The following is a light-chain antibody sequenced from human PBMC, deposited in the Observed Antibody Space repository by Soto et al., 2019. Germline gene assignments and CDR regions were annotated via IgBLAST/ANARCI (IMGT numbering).Light chain of an antibody. CDR2: AAA. Sequence: IQFTPSASSVCSFAGDHVTITCRASQSISSWLAWYQQKPGKAPKLLIYAAATLQIGVPSRFSGSGSGTDFTLTISSLQPEDSATYYCLQDYSYPLTFGGGTKVDIK. V-gene: IGKV1-6*01. CDR1: QSISSW. J-gene: IGKJ4*01. CDR3: LQDYSYPLT.